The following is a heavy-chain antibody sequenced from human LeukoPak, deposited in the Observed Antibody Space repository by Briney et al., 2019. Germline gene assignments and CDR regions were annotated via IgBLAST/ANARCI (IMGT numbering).Heavy chain of an antibody. Sequence: GESLNISCRGSGYSFTIYWIGWVRQIPGKGVEWRRIIYPGDCDTRYSPSFQGQVTISGDKSISTAYLQWSSLKASDTAIYYCARLRLQDGFDIWGQGTMVTVSS. J-gene: IGHJ3*02. CDR3: ARLRLQDGFDI. CDR1: GYSFTIYW. CDR2: IYPGDCDT. V-gene: IGHV5-51*01.